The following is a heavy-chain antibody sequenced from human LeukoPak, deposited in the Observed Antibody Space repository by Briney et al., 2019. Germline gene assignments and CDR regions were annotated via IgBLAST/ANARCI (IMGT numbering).Heavy chain of an antibody. CDR1: GFTFSSYS. J-gene: IGHJ4*02. Sequence: GGSLRLSCAASGFTFSSYSMNWVRQAPGKGLEWVSSISSSSSYIYYADSVKGRFTISRDNAKNSLYLQMNSLRAEDTAVYYCARAAGSSGLIKAAFDYWGQGTLVTVSS. V-gene: IGHV3-21*01. CDR2: ISSSSSYI. CDR3: ARAAGSSGLIKAAFDY. D-gene: IGHD6-25*01.